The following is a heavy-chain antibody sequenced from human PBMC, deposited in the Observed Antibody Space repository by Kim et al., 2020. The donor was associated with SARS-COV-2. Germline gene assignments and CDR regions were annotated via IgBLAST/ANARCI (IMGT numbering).Heavy chain of an antibody. J-gene: IGHJ4*01. V-gene: IGHV3-7*01. D-gene: IGHD1-26*01. CDR3: ASGAWGY. Sequence: DGSEKYYVDSVKGRFTISRDNAKNSLYLQMNSLRAEDTAVYSCASGAWGYWGHGTLVTVSS. CDR2: DGSEK.